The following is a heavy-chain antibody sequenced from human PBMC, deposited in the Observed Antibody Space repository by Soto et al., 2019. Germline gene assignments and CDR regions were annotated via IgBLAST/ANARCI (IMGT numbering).Heavy chain of an antibody. Sequence: HLQESGPGLVKSFETLSLTCSVSGGSIRTAAYYWSWIRQRPGKGLEWIGNIFYSGSTSFSSSLRSRVKISIDTSKNQFSLDLSSVTAADTAIYYCARTLRSGNLRFDYWGQGTLVTVSS. CDR2: IFYSGST. CDR1: GGSIRTAAYY. V-gene: IGHV4-31*03. CDR3: ARTLRSGNLRFDY. J-gene: IGHJ4*02. D-gene: IGHD1-1*01.